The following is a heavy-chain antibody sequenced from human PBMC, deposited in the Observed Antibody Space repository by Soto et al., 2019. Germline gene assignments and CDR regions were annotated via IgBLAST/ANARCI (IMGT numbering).Heavy chain of an antibody. CDR3: ARFNGSGTNYYMDV. D-gene: IGHD3-10*01. Sequence: QVQLVQSGAELKKPGASAKVSCKASGYMFTSYGISWVRQAPGQGLEWMAWISVNNGNTNYAQKFQGRVTMTTDTSTNTAHMELRSLRYDDMAVYYCARFNGSGTNYYMDVWGKGTTVIVSS. CDR2: ISVNNGNT. J-gene: IGHJ6*03. CDR1: GYMFTSYG. V-gene: IGHV1-18*03.